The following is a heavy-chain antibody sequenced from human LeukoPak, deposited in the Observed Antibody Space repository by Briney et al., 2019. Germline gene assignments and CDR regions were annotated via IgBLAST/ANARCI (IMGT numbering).Heavy chain of an antibody. CDR2: INHSGST. Sequence: PSETLSLTCAVYGGSFSGYYWSWIRQPPGKGLEWIGEINHSGSTNYNPSLKSRVTISIDTSKNQFSLKLSSVTAADTAVYYCARRGRCSSTSCYHRGGHAFDIWGQGTMVTVSS. CDR1: GGSFSGYY. V-gene: IGHV4-34*01. J-gene: IGHJ3*02. D-gene: IGHD2-2*01. CDR3: ARRGRCSSTSCYHRGGHAFDI.